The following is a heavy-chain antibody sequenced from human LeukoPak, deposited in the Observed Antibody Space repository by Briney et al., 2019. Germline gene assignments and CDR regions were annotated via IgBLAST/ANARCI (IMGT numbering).Heavy chain of an antibody. V-gene: IGHV1-2*02. CDR3: ARYRLRVGATLDY. D-gene: IGHD1-26*01. J-gene: IGHJ4*02. CDR1: GYTFTGYY. CDR2: INPNSGGT. Sequence: GASVKVSCKASGYTFTGYYMHWVRQAPGQGLEWMGWINPNSGGTNYAQKFQGRVTMTRDTSISTAYMELSRLRSDDTAVYYCARYRLRVGATLDYWGQGTLVTVSS.